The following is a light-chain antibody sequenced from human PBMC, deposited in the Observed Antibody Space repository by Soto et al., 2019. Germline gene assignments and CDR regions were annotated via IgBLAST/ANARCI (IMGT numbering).Light chain of an antibody. V-gene: IGKV1-39*01. J-gene: IGKJ2*01. CDR3: QHGYVAPYN. CDR2: SAS. Sequence: DIQRTQSPSSVAASFGDTVTITFGSSQYINVYLNWYQQKPGEVPKLLIYSASSLHSGVPSRFTGSGSETDFTLTIRSLQPEDFATYYCQHGYVAPYNFGQGTK. CDR1: QYINVY.